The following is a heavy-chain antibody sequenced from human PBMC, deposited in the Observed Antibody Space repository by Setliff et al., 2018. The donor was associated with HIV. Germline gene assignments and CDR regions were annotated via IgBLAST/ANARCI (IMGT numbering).Heavy chain of an antibody. J-gene: IGHJ4*02. CDR2: VTPDGGDK. V-gene: IGHV3-7*01. CDR3: VRDLARVIAH. Sequence: HPGGSLRLSCEASGFMFGTNWMSWVRQTPGKGLEWVASVTPDGGDKYYANSMRGRFTISRDNGKNAVYLQMNSLTAEDTALYYCVRDLARVIAHWGQGTLVTVSS. CDR1: GFMFGTNW. D-gene: IGHD2-21*01.